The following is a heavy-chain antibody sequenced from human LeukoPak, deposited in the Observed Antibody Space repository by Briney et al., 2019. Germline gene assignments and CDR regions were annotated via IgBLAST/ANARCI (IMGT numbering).Heavy chain of an antibody. Sequence: ASVKVSCKVSGYTLTKLSMHWVRQAPGQGLEWMGIINPSGGSTSYAQKFQGRVTMTRDTSTSTVYMELSSLRSEDTAVYYCARDYCGGDCYWRYFDYWGQGTLVTVSS. CDR2: INPSGGST. CDR3: ARDYCGGDCYWRYFDY. V-gene: IGHV1-46*01. D-gene: IGHD2-21*02. J-gene: IGHJ4*02. CDR1: GYTLTKLS.